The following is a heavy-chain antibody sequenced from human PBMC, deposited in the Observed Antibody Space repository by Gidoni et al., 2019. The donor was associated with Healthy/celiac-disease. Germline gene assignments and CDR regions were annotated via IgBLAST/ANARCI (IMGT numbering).Heavy chain of an antibody. J-gene: IGHJ4*02. CDR3: ARDPSGSYSY. CDR2: IYHSGST. V-gene: IGHV4-38-2*02. Sequence: QVQLQESGPGLVKPSETLSLTCAVSGYSISSGYYWGWIRQPPGKGLEWIGRIYHSGSTYYNPSLKSRVTISVDTSKNQFSLKLSSVTAADTAVYYCARDPSGSYSYWGQGTLVTVSS. D-gene: IGHD1-26*01. CDR1: GYSISSGYY.